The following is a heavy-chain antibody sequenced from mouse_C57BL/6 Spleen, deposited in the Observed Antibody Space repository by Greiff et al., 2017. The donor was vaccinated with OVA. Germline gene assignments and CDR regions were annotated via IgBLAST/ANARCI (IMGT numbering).Heavy chain of an antibody. CDR3: ARYDYDPHFDD. J-gene: IGHJ2*01. D-gene: IGHD2-4*01. Sequence: QVQLKQSGAELAKPGASVKLSCKASGYTFTSYWMHWVKQRPGKGLEWIGYINPSSGYTKYNQKFKDKATLPADKSSSTAYMQLSSLTYEDSAVYYCARYDYDPHFDDWGKGTTLTVSS. CDR2: INPSSGYT. V-gene: IGHV1-7*01. CDR1: GYTFTSYW.